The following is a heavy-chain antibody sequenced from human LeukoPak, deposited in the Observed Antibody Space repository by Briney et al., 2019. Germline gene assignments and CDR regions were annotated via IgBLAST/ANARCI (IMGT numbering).Heavy chain of an antibody. CDR2: INPNSGGT. Sequence: ASVKVSCKVSGYTFTGYYMHWVRQAPGQGLEWMGWINPNSGGTNYAQKFQGRVTMTRDTSISTAYMELSRLRSDDTAVYYCAREYCSSTSCYRRYYYYYYGMDVWGQGTTVTVSS. CDR1: GYTFTGYY. J-gene: IGHJ6*02. V-gene: IGHV1-2*02. D-gene: IGHD2-2*01. CDR3: AREYCSSTSCYRRYYYYYYGMDV.